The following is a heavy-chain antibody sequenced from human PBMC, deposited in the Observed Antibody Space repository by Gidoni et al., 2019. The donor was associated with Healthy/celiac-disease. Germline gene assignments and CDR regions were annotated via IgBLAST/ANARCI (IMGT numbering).Heavy chain of an antibody. D-gene: IGHD6-19*01. CDR3: ARGPIQWRRRFDY. CDR1: GGSFSGYY. Sequence: QVQLQQWGAGLLKPSETLSLTCAVYGGSFSGYYWSWIRQPPGKGLEWIGEINHSGSTNYNPSLKSRVTISVDTSKNQFSLKLSSVTAADTAVYYCARGPIQWRRRFDYWGQGTLVTVSS. V-gene: IGHV4-34*01. J-gene: IGHJ4*02. CDR2: INHSGST.